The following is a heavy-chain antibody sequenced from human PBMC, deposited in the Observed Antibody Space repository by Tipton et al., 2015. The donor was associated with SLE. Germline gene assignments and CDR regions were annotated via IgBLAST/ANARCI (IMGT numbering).Heavy chain of an antibody. Sequence: GLVKPSETLSLTCTVSGGSISSSSYYWSWIRQTPGKGLEWIGEINHSGSTNYNPSLKSRVTILVDTSKNLFSLKLRSVTAADTSVYYCARGFKTGNSPSPPYYYYMDVWGKGTTVTVSS. CDR2: INHSGST. J-gene: IGHJ6*03. CDR1: GGSISSSSYY. D-gene: IGHD3-10*01. CDR3: ARGFKTGNSPSPPYYYYMDV. V-gene: IGHV4-39*07.